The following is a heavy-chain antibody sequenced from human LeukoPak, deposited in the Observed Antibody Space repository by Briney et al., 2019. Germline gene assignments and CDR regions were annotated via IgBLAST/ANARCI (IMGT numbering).Heavy chain of an antibody. D-gene: IGHD6-19*01. CDR1: GFTFSSYS. CDR3: ASGYKSGWYPFDY. V-gene: IGHV3-21*01. J-gene: IGHJ4*02. CDR2: ISGSSSYM. Sequence: PGGSLRLSCAASGFTFSSYSMNWVRQAPGKGLEWVSSISGSSSYMYYADSVKGRFTISRDNAKNSLYLQMKSLTANDMAVYFCASGYKSGWYPFDYWGQGTLVTVSS.